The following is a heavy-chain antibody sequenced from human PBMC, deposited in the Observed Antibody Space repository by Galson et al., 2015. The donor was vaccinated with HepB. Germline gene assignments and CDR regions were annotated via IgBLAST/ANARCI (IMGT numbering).Heavy chain of an antibody. CDR1: GYTFNNYG. CDR2: ISAFNGNT. CDR3: ARSDFWSGYERDYYYYYGLDV. D-gene: IGHD3-3*01. Sequence: SVKVSCKASGYTFNNYGISWVRQAPGQGLEWMGWISAFNGNTNYAQKLQGRVTMTTEKSTSTAYMELTSLRSDDTAVYYCARSDFWSGYERDYYYYYGLDVWGQGTTVTVSS. J-gene: IGHJ6*02. V-gene: IGHV1-18*04.